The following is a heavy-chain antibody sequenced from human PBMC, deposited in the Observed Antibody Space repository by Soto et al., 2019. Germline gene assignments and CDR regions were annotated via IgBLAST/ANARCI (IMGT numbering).Heavy chain of an antibody. CDR1: GFTFSEYY. CDR2: ISSSGNTI. D-gene: IGHD3-10*01. Sequence: QVQLVESGGGLVKPGGSLRLSCAASGFTFSEYYMSWIRQVPGKGLEWLSYISSSGNTIYYADSVKGRFTISRDNAKNSRCLKMNSLRAEDTAVYYGGLKEVWFDAGSYFGLAYWGQGTLVTVSS. V-gene: IGHV3-11*01. CDR3: GLKEVWFDAGSYFGLAY. J-gene: IGHJ4*02.